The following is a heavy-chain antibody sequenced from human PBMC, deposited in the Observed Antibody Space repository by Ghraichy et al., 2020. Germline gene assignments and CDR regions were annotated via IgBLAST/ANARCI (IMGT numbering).Heavy chain of an antibody. Sequence: GGSLRLSCAASGFTVSSNYMSWVRQAPGKGLEWVSVIYSGGSTYYADSVKGRFTISRDNSKNTLYLQMNSLRAEDTAVYYCARESVGATGYYYYMDVWGKGTTVTVSS. V-gene: IGHV3-53*01. CDR2: IYSGGST. CDR3: ARESVGATGYYYYMDV. J-gene: IGHJ6*03. CDR1: GFTVSSNY. D-gene: IGHD1-26*01.